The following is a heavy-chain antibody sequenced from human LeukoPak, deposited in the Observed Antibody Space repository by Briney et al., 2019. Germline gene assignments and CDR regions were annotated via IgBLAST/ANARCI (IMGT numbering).Heavy chain of an antibody. CDR2: IYASGST. Sequence: PSETLSLTCKVSGGSISSSSNYWGWIRQPPGKGLEWIGRIYASGSTNYNPSLKSRVTMSVDTSKNQFSLKLSSVTAADTAVYYCAREYGSGSEFDPWGQGTLVIVSS. CDR3: AREYGSGSEFDP. J-gene: IGHJ5*02. D-gene: IGHD3-10*01. CDR1: GGSISSSSNY. V-gene: IGHV4-39*07.